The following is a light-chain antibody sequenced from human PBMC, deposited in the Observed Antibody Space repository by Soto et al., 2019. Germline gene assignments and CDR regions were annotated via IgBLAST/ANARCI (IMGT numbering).Light chain of an antibody. CDR1: SGHSSYA. J-gene: IGLJ3*02. CDR3: QTWGTGIQV. V-gene: IGLV4-69*01. CDR2: LNSDGSH. Sequence: QLVLTQSPSASASLGASVKLTCSLSSGHSSYAIAWHQQQAEKGPRYLMKLNSDGSHSKGDGIPDRFSGSSSGAVRCLTISSLQSEDEADYYCQTWGTGIQVFGGGTKLTVL.